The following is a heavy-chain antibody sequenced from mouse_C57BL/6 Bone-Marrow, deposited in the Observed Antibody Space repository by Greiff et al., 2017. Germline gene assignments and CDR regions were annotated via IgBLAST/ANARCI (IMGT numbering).Heavy chain of an antibody. Sequence: DVMLVESGGDLVKPGGSLKLSCAASGFTFSSYGMSWVRQTPDKRLEWVATISSGGSYTYYPDSVKGRFTISRDNAKNTLYLQMSSLKSEDTAMYYFSRLYGNYPAYWGQGTLVTVSA. CDR2: ISSGGSYT. V-gene: IGHV5-6*02. CDR1: GFTFSSYG. CDR3: SRLYGNYPAY. J-gene: IGHJ3*01. D-gene: IGHD2-1*01.